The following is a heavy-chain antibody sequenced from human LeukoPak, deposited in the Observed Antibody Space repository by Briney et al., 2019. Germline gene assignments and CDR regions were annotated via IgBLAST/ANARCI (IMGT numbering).Heavy chain of an antibody. V-gene: IGHV4-34*01. CDR1: GGSFSGYY. D-gene: IGHD1-26*01. Sequence: KTSETLSPTCAVYGGSFSGYYWSWIRQPPGKGLERIGEINHSGSTNYNPSLKSRVTISVDTSKNQFSLKLSSVTAADTAVYYCASAPIVGATTFDYWGQGTLVTVSA. CDR3: ASAPIVGATTFDY. CDR2: INHSGST. J-gene: IGHJ4*02.